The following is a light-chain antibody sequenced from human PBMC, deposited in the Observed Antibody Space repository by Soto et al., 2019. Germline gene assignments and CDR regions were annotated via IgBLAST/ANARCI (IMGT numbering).Light chain of an antibody. Sequence: QSALTQPASVSGSPGQSITISCNGTSSDVGGHDYVSWYQQHPGKAPKLTIFEVSNRPSGVSNRFSGSKSGNTASRTISGLQAEDEADYYCSSYTDSNSFYVFGSGTKLTVL. CDR3: SSYTDSNSFYV. CDR1: SSDVGGHDY. J-gene: IGLJ1*01. V-gene: IGLV2-14*01. CDR2: EVS.